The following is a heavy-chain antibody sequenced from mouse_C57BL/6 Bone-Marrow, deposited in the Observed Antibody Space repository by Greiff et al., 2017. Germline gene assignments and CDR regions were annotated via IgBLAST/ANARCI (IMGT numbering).Heavy chain of an antibody. CDR2: IDPSDSYT. V-gene: IGHV1-69*01. CDR3: ARDTTVVAPAWFAY. J-gene: IGHJ3*01. CDR1: GYTFTSYW. Sequence: VQLQQPGAELVMPGASVKLSCKASGYTFTSYWMHWVKQRPGQGLEWIGEIDPSDSYTNYNQKFKGKSTLTVDKSSSTAYMQLSSLTSEDSAVXYCARDTTVVAPAWFAYWGQGTLVTVSA. D-gene: IGHD1-1*01.